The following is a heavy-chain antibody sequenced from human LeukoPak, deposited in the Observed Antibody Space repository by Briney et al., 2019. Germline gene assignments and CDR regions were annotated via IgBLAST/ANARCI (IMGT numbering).Heavy chain of an antibody. CDR2: ISYRGNT. Sequence: SETLSLTCTVSGGSISSYYWNWSRQPPGKGLEWIGYISYRGNTNYSPSLKSRVTISLDTSKNQFSLKLSSVTAADTAVYYCAREGLGTPFYYWGQGTLVTVSS. CDR3: AREGLGTPFYY. V-gene: IGHV4-59*01. D-gene: IGHD1-14*01. CDR1: GGSISSYY. J-gene: IGHJ4*02.